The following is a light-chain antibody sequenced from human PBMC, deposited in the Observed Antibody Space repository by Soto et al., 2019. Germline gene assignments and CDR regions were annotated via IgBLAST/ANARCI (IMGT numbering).Light chain of an antibody. J-gene: IGLJ2*01. CDR2: EVS. V-gene: IGLV2-8*01. CDR3: SSYVGSNSLV. Sequence: QSVLTQPPSASGTPGQSVTISCTETSSDVGGYDFVSWYQQHPDKAPKLMIYEVSKRPSGVPDRFSGSKSGNTASLTVSGLQAEDEADYYCSSYVGSNSLVFGGGTQLTVL. CDR1: SSDVGGYDF.